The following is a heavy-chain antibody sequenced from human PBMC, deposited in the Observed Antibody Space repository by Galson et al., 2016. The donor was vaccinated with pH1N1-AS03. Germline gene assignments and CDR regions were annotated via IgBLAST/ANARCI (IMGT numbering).Heavy chain of an antibody. Sequence: QSGAEVKKPGESLKISCKTSGYIFTSYWVVWVRHVPGKGLEWMGIIYPGDSDTRYSPSFQGQVTISADRSINTAYLQWSSLMASDTAIYYCARQVRDGYNDYFDYWGQGILVTVSS. D-gene: IGHD5-24*01. CDR2: IYPGDSDT. CDR3: ARQVRDGYNDYFDY. CDR1: GYIFTSYW. J-gene: IGHJ4*02. V-gene: IGHV5-51*01.